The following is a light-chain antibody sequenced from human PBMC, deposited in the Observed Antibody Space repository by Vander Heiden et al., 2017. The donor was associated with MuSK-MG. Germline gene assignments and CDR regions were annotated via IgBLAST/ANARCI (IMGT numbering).Light chain of an antibody. J-gene: IGKJ2*01. V-gene: IGKV3-15*01. CDR2: GTS. Sequence: EIVMTQSPATLSVSPGERATLSCRASQTVSSNLAWYQQKPGQAPRLLSYGTSTRATGIPARFSGSGSGTEFTLTISSLQSEDFAVYYCQQYNNWPPVTFGQGTKLEIK. CDR1: QTVSSN. CDR3: QQYNNWPPVT.